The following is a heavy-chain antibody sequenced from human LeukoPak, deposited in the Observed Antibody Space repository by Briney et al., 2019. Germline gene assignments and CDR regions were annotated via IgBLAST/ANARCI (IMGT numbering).Heavy chain of an antibody. CDR3: ARSSIVVVPAAIRTLDY. Sequence: ASVKVSCKASGYTFTSYDINWVRQATGQGLEWMGWMNPNSGNTGYAQKFQGRVTITRNTSISTAHMELSSLRSEDTAVYYCARSSIVVVPAAIRTLDYWGQGTLVTVSS. CDR1: GYTFTSYD. J-gene: IGHJ4*02. V-gene: IGHV1-8*03. CDR2: MNPNSGNT. D-gene: IGHD2-2*02.